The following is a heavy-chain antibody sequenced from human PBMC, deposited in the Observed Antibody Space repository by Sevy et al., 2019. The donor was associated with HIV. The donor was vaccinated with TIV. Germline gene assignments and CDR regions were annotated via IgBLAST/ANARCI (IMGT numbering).Heavy chain of an antibody. CDR2: ISGSGGRT. Sequence: GESLKISCAASGFTFSSYAMSWVRQAPGKGLEWVSAISGSGGRTYYADSVKGRFTISRDNSKNTLYLQMNSLRAEDTAVYYCAKDHSDYGDYEYYFDYWGQGTLVTVSS. V-gene: IGHV3-23*01. CDR1: GFTFSSYA. J-gene: IGHJ4*02. CDR3: AKDHSDYGDYEYYFDY. D-gene: IGHD4-17*01.